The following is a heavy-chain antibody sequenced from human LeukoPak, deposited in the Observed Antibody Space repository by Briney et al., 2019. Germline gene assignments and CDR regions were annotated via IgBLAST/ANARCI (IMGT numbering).Heavy chain of an antibody. D-gene: IGHD4-17*01. CDR1: GGSISSSSYY. J-gene: IGHJ4*02. CDR3: ARIVTTGSYFDY. V-gene: IGHV4-61*01. Sequence: PSETLSLTCTVSGGSISSSSYYWSWIRQPPEKGLEWIAYIYYIGSTNSNPSLKSRVIISVDTSKNQFSLKLSSVTAADTAVYYCARIVTTGSYFDYWGQGTLVTVSS. CDR2: IYYIGST.